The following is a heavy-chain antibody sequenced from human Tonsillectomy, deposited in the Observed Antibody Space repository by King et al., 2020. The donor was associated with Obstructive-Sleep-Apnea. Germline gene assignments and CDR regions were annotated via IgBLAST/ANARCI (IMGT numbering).Heavy chain of an antibody. D-gene: IGHD1-14*01. CDR1: GFTFSSYG. Sequence: VQLVESGGGVVQPGRSLRVSCAASGFTFSSYGMHWVRQAPGKGLEWVAVISYDGSNKYYADSVKGRFTMSRDNSKNTLYLQMNSMRVEDMAVYYCAKDEGNRRTKEVYYFDYWGQGTLVTVSS. CDR3: AKDEGNRRTKEVYYFDY. CDR2: ISYDGSNK. J-gene: IGHJ4*02. V-gene: IGHV3-30*18.